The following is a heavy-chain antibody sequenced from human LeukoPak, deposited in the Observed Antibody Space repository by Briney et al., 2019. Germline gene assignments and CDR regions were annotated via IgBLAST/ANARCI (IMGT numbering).Heavy chain of an antibody. CDR2: IIPLLTIA. CDR1: GGTFSSSA. Sequence: SVKVSCKASGGTFSSSALSWVRQAPGQGLEWMGRIIPLLTIANYAQKFQGRVTITADQSTNIAYMELSSLRSEDTAVYYCARGPGSSSWYLTLEGGYYFDYWGQGTLVTVSS. V-gene: IGHV1-69*04. J-gene: IGHJ4*02. D-gene: IGHD6-13*01. CDR3: ARGPGSSSWYLTLEGGYYFDY.